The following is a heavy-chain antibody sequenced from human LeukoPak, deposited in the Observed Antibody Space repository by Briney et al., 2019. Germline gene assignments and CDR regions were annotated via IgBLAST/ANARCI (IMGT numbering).Heavy chain of an antibody. Sequence: GESLKISCKGSGYSFTSYWIGWVRQMPGKGLEWMGIIYPGDSDTRYSPSFQGQVTISADKSISTAHLQWSSLKASDTAMYYCARRQITMVRGVAIYYYGMDVWGQGTTVTVSS. CDR3: ARRQITMVRGVAIYYYGMDV. V-gene: IGHV5-51*01. J-gene: IGHJ6*02. D-gene: IGHD3-10*01. CDR1: GYSFTSYW. CDR2: IYPGDSDT.